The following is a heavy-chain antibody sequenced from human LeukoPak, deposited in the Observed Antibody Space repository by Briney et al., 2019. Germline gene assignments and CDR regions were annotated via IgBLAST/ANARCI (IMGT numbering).Heavy chain of an antibody. CDR3: TSQYYGSGGDWFGP. V-gene: IGHV4-34*01. Sequence: PSETLSLTCAVYGASFSGYYWSWLRQPPGKGLEWLGKINHSGSTNYNPSLKSRVTISVDTSKNQFSLELNSVTAADTAVYYCTSQYYGSGGDWFGPWGQGTLVTVSS. J-gene: IGHJ5*02. CDR1: GASFSGYY. CDR2: INHSGST. D-gene: IGHD3-10*01.